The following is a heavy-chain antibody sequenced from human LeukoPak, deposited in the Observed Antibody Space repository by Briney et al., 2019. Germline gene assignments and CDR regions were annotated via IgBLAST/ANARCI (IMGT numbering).Heavy chain of an antibody. CDR1: GYTFSDFY. D-gene: IGHD3/OR15-3a*01. J-gene: IGHJ3*02. CDR2: MNFNSGNT. V-gene: IGHV1-8*02. Sequence: ASVKVSCKASGYTFSDFYMHWVRQATGQGLEWMGWMNFNSGNTGYAQKFQGRVTMTRNTAISTAYMELSSLKSEDTAIYYCAKVGLGNTAIHIWGQGTMVTVSS. CDR3: AKVGLGNTAIHI.